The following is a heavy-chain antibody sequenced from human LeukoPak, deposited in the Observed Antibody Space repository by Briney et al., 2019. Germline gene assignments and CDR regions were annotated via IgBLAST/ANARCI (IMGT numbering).Heavy chain of an antibody. CDR1: GYTFTSYY. CDR2: INPSGGST. V-gene: IGHV1-46*01. D-gene: IGHD5-18*01. Sequence: ASVKVSCKASGYTFTSYYMHWVRQAPGQGLEWMGIINPSGGSTSYAQKFQGRVTMTRDTSTSTVYMELSSLRSEDTAVYYCARELPLDTAMVTGIDYWGQGTLVTVSS. J-gene: IGHJ4*02. CDR3: ARELPLDTAMVTGIDY.